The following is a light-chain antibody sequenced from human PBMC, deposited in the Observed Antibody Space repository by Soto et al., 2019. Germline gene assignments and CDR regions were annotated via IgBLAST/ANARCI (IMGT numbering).Light chain of an antibody. CDR3: QQYGGSPRT. CDR2: AAS. CDR1: QSVSSSF. J-gene: IGKJ5*01. V-gene: IGKV3-20*01. Sequence: EILLTQSPGTLSLSPGERATLSCRASQSVSSSFLAWYQQKPGQAPRLLIYAASTRATGIPARFRGSGSGTDFTLTIARLEPEDFAVYYCQQYGGSPRTFGQGTRLEIK.